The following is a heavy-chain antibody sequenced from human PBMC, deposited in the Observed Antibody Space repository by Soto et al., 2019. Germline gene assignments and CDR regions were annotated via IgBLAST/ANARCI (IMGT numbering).Heavy chain of an antibody. J-gene: IGHJ4*02. CDR3: TPRGDLWSSYYVY. V-gene: IGHV3-15*07. D-gene: IGHD3-3*01. CDR2: IKSETDGGTT. CDR1: GVTFNTAW. Sequence: EVQLVESGGDLVKPGGSLRLSCAASGVTFNTAWMNWVRHAPGKGLEWVGRIKSETDGGTTDYGAPAKGIFTISREDSQNTLYLKMDSLKTADTDVDYWTPRGDLWSSYYVYWCRGTLVTVSS.